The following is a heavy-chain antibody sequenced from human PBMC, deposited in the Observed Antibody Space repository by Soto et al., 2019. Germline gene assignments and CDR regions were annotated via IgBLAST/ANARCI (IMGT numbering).Heavy chain of an antibody. J-gene: IGHJ6*02. V-gene: IGHV4-59*12. D-gene: IGHD3-22*01. Sequence: QVQLQESGPGLVKPSETLSLTCTVYGVGIGGYYWTWIRQPPGKGLEWIGYIYNSGSTKYNTSLKSPATISLDTSKKQLTLNMRSGTAADTAVYYCASDRVPYGSSVSNYEGAYGMDVWGQGTMVTVYS. CDR2: IYNSGST. CDR1: GVGIGGYY. CDR3: ASDRVPYGSSVSNYEGAYGMDV.